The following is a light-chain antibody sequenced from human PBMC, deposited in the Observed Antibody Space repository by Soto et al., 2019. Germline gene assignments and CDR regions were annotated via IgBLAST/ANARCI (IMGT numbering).Light chain of an antibody. V-gene: IGKV1-5*03. CDR2: KAS. CDR3: QQYNSISLLT. Sequence: DIQMTQSPSTLSASVGDRVTITCRASQSINNWLAWYQQKPGKAPKLLIYKASTLESGVPSRFSGRGSGTEFTLTISSLQPGDFATYYCQQYNSISLLTFGGGTKVDIK. CDR1: QSINNW. J-gene: IGKJ4*01.